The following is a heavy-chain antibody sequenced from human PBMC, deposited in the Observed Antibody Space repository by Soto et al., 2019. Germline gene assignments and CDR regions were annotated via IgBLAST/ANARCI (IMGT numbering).Heavy chain of an antibody. V-gene: IGHV1-18*01. CDR2: ISGYNGNT. CDR1: GYTFTTYG. CDR3: ARGGGVWGSYRYDY. D-gene: IGHD3-16*02. J-gene: IGHJ4*02. Sequence: QVQLVQSGAEVKKPGASVKVSCKASGYTFTTYGISWVRQAPGQGLEWMGWISGYNGNTNYAQKFQGRVTMTTDTATRTAYMQLRNLRFDDTAVYYCARGGGVWGSYRYDYWGQGTLVTVSS.